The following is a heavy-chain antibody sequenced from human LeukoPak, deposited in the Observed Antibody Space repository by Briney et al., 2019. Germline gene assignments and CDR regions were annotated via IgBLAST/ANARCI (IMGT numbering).Heavy chain of an antibody. D-gene: IGHD3-22*01. J-gene: IGHJ3*02. V-gene: IGHV4-31*03. CDR2: IYYSGST. CDR1: GGSISSGGYY. CDR3: ARHPGYYDSSGYYVSAFDI. Sequence: SQTLSLTCTVSGGSISSGGYYWSWIRQHPGKGLEWIGYIYYSGSTYYNPSLKSRVTISVDTSKNQFSLKLSSVTAADTAVYYCARHPGYYDSSGYYVSAFDIWGQGTMVTVSS.